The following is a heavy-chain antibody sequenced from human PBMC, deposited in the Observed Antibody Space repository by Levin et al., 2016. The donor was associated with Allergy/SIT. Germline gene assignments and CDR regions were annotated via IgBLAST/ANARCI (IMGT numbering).Heavy chain of an antibody. CDR3: ARDRGSWYSSSSQGRPRYYYYYYGMDV. Sequence: WVRQAPGQGLEWMGWINPNSGGTNYAQKFQGWVTMTRDTSISTAYMELSRLRSDDTAVYYCARDRGSWYSSSSQGRPRYYYYYYGMDVWGQGTTVTVSS. D-gene: IGHD6-6*01. V-gene: IGHV1-2*04. J-gene: IGHJ6*02. CDR2: INPNSGGT.